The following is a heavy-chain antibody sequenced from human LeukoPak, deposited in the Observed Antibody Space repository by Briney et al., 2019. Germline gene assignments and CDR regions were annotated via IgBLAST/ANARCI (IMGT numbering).Heavy chain of an antibody. J-gene: IGHJ4*02. CDR3: ARAPYSNSWYDY. CDR1: GFTFSSYA. CDR2: ISGGGSST. Sequence: GGSLRLSCAASGFTFSSYAMSWVRQAPGKGLQWVSSISGGGSSTYYADSVKGRFTISRDNSKNTLYLQMNSLRAEDTAVYYCARAPYSNSWYDYWGQGTLVTVSS. D-gene: IGHD6-13*01. V-gene: IGHV3-23*01.